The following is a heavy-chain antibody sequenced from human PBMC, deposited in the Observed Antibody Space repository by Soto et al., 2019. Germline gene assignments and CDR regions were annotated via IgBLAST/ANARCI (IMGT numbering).Heavy chain of an antibody. CDR1: GGSITSSY. D-gene: IGHD3-9*01. J-gene: IGHJ6*02. CDR3: ARDDGALFCHGLDG. V-gene: IGHV4-59*01. Sequence: SETLSLTCTVSGGSITSSYWSWIRRPPGPGLEWIAYIYDTGISGYTPAPSYNPSLKSRVTTSVDTSNSQFSLKLTSVTAADTALYDCARDDGALFCHGLDGCGQGITVTVSS. CDR2: IYDTGISGYTPAP.